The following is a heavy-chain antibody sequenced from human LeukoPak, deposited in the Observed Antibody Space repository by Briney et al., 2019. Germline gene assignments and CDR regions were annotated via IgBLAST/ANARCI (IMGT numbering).Heavy chain of an antibody. D-gene: IGHD3-22*01. CDR2: IYHSGST. CDR3: AREGMTGGYYFFDY. CDR1: GGSINSANYY. Sequence: SETLSLTCTVSGGSINSANYYWGWIRQSPGKGLEWIGEIYHSGSTNYNPSLKSRVTISVDTSKNQFSLKLSSVTAADTAVYYCAREGMTGGYYFFDYWGQGTLVTVSS. V-gene: IGHV4-39*07. J-gene: IGHJ4*02.